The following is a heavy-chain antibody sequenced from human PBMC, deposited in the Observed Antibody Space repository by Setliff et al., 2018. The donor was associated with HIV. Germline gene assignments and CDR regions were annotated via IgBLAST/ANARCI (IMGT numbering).Heavy chain of an antibody. CDR1: GFTVSSNY. CDR2: ITSGRTYI. V-gene: IGHV3-21*01. CDR3: ARQQTTVLTPFDY. D-gene: IGHD4-17*01. J-gene: IGHJ4*02. Sequence: LRLSCAASGFTVSSNYMSWVRQAPGKGLEWVSSITSGRTYIYYADSVKGRFTISRDNAKNSLYLQMNSLRAEDTAVYYCARQQTTVLTPFDYWGQGTLVTVSS.